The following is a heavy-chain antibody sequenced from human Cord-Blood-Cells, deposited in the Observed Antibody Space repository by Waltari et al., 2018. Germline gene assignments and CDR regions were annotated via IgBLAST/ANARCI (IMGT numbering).Heavy chain of an antibody. D-gene: IGHD6-19*01. CDR2: IYGGGST. CDR1: GFTASSND. CDR3: ARGITVGSGWY. V-gene: IGHV3-53*01. J-gene: IGHJ4*02. Sequence: VQLVESVGGLIQPGGSLRLSCAASGFTASSNDMRRVRQAPGQGLEWVSVIYGGGSTYYADSVKGRFTISRDNSKNTLYRQMNSLRAEDTAVYYCARGITVGSGWYWGQGTLVTVSS.